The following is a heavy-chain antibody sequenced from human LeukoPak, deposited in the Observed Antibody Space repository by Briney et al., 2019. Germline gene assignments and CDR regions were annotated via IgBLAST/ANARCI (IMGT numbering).Heavy chain of an antibody. D-gene: IGHD6-19*01. Sequence: ASVKVSYKASGYTFTGYYMHWVRQAPGQGLEWMGWINPNSGGTNYAQKFQGRVTMTRDTSISTAYMELSRLRSDDTAVYYCAREDGGSGWYRGGRNWFDPWGQGTLVTVSS. V-gene: IGHV1-2*02. CDR3: AREDGGSGWYRGGRNWFDP. J-gene: IGHJ5*02. CDR2: INPNSGGT. CDR1: GYTFTGYY.